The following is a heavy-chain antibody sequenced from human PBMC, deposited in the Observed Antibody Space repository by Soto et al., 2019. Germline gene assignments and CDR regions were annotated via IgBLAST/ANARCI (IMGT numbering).Heavy chain of an antibody. Sequence: PSETLSLTCAVYGGSFSGYYWSWIRQPPGKGLEWIGEINHSGSTNYNPSLKSRVTISVDTSKTQFSLKLSSVTAADTAVYYCARGWVYDFRLDYWGQGTLVTAPQ. CDR3: ARGWVYDFRLDY. V-gene: IGHV4-34*01. CDR2: INHSGST. J-gene: IGHJ4*02. CDR1: GGSFSGYY. D-gene: IGHD3-3*01.